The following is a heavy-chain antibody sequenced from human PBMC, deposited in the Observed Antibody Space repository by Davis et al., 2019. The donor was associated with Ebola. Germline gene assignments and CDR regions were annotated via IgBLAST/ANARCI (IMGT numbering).Heavy chain of an antibody. J-gene: IGHJ4*02. CDR3: ARRGGWSGAFLDY. Sequence: PGGSLRLSCKGSGYTFTTYWIGWVRQMPGKGLEWMGIIYPGDSDTRYSPSFQGQVPISADKSISTAYLQWSSLKASDTAMYYCARRGGWSGAFLDYWGQGTLVTVSS. CDR2: IYPGDSDT. V-gene: IGHV5-51*01. D-gene: IGHD3-3*02. CDR1: GYTFTTYW.